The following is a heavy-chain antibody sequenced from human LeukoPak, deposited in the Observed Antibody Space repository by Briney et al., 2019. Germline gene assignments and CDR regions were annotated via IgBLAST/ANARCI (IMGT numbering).Heavy chain of an antibody. J-gene: IGHJ3*02. D-gene: IGHD4-17*01. CDR1: GFTFSSYS. Sequence: PGGSLRLSCAASGFTFSSYSMNWVRQAPGKGLEWVSSISSSSSYIYYADSVKGRFTISRDNAKNSLYLQMSSLRAEDTAVYYCARAVTLEITAFDIWGQGTMGTASS. V-gene: IGHV3-21*01. CDR2: ISSSSSYI. CDR3: ARAVTLEITAFDI.